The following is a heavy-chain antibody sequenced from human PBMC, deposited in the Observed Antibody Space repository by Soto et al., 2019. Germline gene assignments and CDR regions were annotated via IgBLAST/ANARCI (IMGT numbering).Heavy chain of an antibody. CDR1: GFIFTSSA. CDR2: ISGSGGST. V-gene: IGHV3-23*01. D-gene: IGHD1-7*01. J-gene: IGHJ4*03. CDR3: ARTYCTSLRYFDY. Sequence: GGSLRLSCAASGFIFTSSALSWVRQAPGKGLEWVSTISGSGGSTYYADSVKGRFTISRDSSKNTLYLQMNSLRADDTALYYCARTYCTSLRYFDYWGQGTLVTVSS.